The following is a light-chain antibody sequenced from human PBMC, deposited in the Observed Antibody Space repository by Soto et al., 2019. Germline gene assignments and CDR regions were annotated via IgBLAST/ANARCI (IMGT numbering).Light chain of an antibody. V-gene: IGKV1-5*01. Sequence: DIQMTQSPSTLSASVGDRVTITCRASQRINNWVAWYQQKPGKAPKVLIYDASTLESGVPSRFSGSGSGTEFTLPIDSLQPDDFAAYYCQRYNAFSQTFGQGTKVEI. CDR3: QRYNAFSQT. CDR1: QRINNW. J-gene: IGKJ1*01. CDR2: DAS.